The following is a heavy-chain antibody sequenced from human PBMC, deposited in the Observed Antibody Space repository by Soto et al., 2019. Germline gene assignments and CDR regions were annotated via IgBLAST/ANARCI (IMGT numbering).Heavy chain of an antibody. Sequence: QVQLQESGPGLVKPSQTLSLTCTVSGGSISSGGYYWSWIRQHPGKGLEWIGYIYYSGSTYYNPSLKSRVTISVDTSKNQFSLKLSSVTAADTAVYYCARGQNYYGSGIQGISDYWGQGTLVTVSS. V-gene: IGHV4-31*03. D-gene: IGHD3-10*01. CDR1: GGSISSGGYY. CDR3: ARGQNYYGSGIQGISDY. J-gene: IGHJ4*02. CDR2: IYYSGST.